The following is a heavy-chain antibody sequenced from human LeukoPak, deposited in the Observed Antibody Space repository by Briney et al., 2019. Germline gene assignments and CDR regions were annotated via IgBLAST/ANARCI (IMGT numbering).Heavy chain of an antibody. CDR1: GFTFSTYS. V-gene: IGHV3-23*01. D-gene: IGHD1-26*01. CDR2: ISGGGGER. J-gene: IGHJ4*02. Sequence: GGSLRLSCAASGFTFSTYSMSWVRQAPGKGLEWASVISGGGGERFYADSVKGRFTISRDNSKNALYLQMNSLRVEDTAVYYCAKGRTLVGGSTRSYDYWGQGTLVTVSS. CDR3: AKGRTLVGGSTRSYDY.